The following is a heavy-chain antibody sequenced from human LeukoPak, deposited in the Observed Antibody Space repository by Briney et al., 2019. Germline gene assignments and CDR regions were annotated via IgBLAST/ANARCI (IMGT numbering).Heavy chain of an antibody. CDR3: ARRGYTSGWDY. CDR2: IKQDGGTK. Sequence: GGSLRLSCAASGFTFGTYWMTWVRQAPGKGLEWVANIKQDGGTKNYVDSVKGRFTISRDNAKNLLYLQMNSLRAEDTAVYYCARRGYTSGWDYWGQGTLVTVSS. CDR1: GFTFGTYW. V-gene: IGHV3-7*01. D-gene: IGHD6-19*01. J-gene: IGHJ4*02.